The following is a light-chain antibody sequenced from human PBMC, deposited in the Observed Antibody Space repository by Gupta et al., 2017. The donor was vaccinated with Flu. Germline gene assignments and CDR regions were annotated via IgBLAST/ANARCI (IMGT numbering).Light chain of an antibody. CDR3: QQSYSLPPT. V-gene: IGKV1-39*01. CDR1: QSIVTF. CDR2: DST. J-gene: IGKJ1*01. Sequence: DIQLTQSPSSLSASVGDRVTITCRASQSIVTFLNWYQQKSGKAPNLLIYDSTTLQIGVPSRFSGRASGTDFTLTISSLQPEDFATYYCQQSYSLPPTCGQGTKVEV.